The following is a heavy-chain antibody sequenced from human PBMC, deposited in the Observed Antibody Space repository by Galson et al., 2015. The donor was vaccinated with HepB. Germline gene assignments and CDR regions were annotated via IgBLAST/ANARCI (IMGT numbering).Heavy chain of an antibody. J-gene: IGHJ4*02. CDR1: GFTFSSYW. CDR3: AKDIRGYYYGSGSSSVDY. D-gene: IGHD3-10*01. V-gene: IGHV3-9*01. Sequence: SLRLSCAASGFTFSSYWMHWVRQAPGKGLEWVSGISWNSGSIGYADSVKGRFTISRDNAKNSLYLQMNSLRAGDTALYYCAKDIRGYYYGSGSSSVDYWGQGTLVTVSS. CDR2: ISWNSGSI.